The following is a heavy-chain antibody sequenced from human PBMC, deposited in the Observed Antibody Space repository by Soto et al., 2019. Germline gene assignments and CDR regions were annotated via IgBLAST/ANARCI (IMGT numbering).Heavy chain of an antibody. D-gene: IGHD1-26*01. V-gene: IGHV3-23*01. CDR1: GFTISSYT. CDR2: ISNRDSIT. J-gene: IGHJ4*02. CDR3: TKDRTEFAEPVDV. Sequence: EFHLLESGGGLVQPGGSLRLSCAASGFTISSYTMTWVRQAPGSGLEWISSISNRDSITYYADSVRGRFTISRDNSKNTLYLQMNSLRVEDTDVYYCTKDRTEFAEPVDVWGQGTLVTVSS.